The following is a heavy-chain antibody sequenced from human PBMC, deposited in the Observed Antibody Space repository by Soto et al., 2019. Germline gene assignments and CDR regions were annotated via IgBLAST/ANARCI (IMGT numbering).Heavy chain of an antibody. CDR2: ISVSGDSR. CDR1: GFPFTSYP. Sequence: EVQLLESGGGLVQPGGSLRLSCATPGFPFTSYPLSWFRQAPVKGLEWASGISVSGDSRYDADSVKGRFTISRDNSKSTLYLQMNSLRAEDTAVYYCATIFRYGDPEYWGQGVLVTVSS. D-gene: IGHD2-21*02. J-gene: IGHJ4*02. V-gene: IGHV3-23*01. CDR3: ATIFRYGDPEY.